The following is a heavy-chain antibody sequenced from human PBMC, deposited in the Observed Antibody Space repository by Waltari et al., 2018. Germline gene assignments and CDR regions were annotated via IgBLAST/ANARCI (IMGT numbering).Heavy chain of an antibody. CDR2: INTRNGGT. Sequence: QVQLVQSGAEVKKPGASVKVSCQTSGYPFPSYYMHWVRQAPGQGLEWMGWINTRNGGTNYAQKYQGRVTMTRDTSISTAYMELSRLISNDTAVYYCARTYQSGSYSDYWGQGTPVTVSS. D-gene: IGHD1-26*01. CDR3: ARTYQSGSYSDY. V-gene: IGHV1-2*02. CDR1: GYPFPSYY. J-gene: IGHJ4*02.